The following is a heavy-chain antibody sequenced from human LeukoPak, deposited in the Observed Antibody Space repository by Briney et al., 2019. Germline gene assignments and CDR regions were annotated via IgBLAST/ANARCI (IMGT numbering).Heavy chain of an antibody. Sequence: ASVKVSCKASGYTFTSYGISWVRQAPGKGLEWMGGFDPEDGETIYAQKFQGRVTMTEDTSTDTAYMELSSLRSEDTAVYYCATARCSSTSCYTGFYVYWGQGTLVTVSS. V-gene: IGHV1-24*01. J-gene: IGHJ4*02. CDR2: FDPEDGET. CDR3: ATARCSSTSCYTGFYVY. D-gene: IGHD2-2*02. CDR1: GYTFTSYG.